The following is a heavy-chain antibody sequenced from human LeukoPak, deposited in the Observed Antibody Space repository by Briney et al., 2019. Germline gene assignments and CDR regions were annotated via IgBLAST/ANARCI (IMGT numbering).Heavy chain of an antibody. CDR2: ISYDGSNK. CDR1: GFTFSSYG. Sequence: PGRSLRLSCAASGFTFSSYGMHWVRQAPGKGLEWVAVISYDGSNKYYADSVKGRFTISRANSKNTLYLQMNSLRAEDTAVYYCAKDLCLSGGGSCYGGAFDIWGQGTMVTVSS. D-gene: IGHD2-15*01. V-gene: IGHV3-30*18. J-gene: IGHJ3*02. CDR3: AKDLCLSGGGSCYGGAFDI.